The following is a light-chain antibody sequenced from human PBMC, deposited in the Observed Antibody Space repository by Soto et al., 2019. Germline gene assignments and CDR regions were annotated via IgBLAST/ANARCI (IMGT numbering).Light chain of an antibody. J-gene: IGLJ1*01. Sequence: QSALTQPASVSGSPGQSITISCTGTSSDIGAYNSVSWYQHHPGKAHNLIVFQGSFRPSAVSDRFSGSKSDNTASLTISGLQTEDEADYYCLSYTASSTFVFGTGTKVTVL. CDR3: LSYTASSTFV. V-gene: IGLV2-14*01. CDR2: QGS. CDR1: SSDIGAYNS.